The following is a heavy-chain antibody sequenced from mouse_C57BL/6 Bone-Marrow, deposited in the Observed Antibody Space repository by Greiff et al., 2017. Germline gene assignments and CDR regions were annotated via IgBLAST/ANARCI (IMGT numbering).Heavy chain of an antibody. D-gene: IGHD2-4*01. CDR3: ARAGNYDYSMDY. V-gene: IGHV3-1*01. CDR1: GYSITSGYD. J-gene: IGHJ4*01. Sequence: EVQVVESGPGMVKPSQSLSLTCTVTGYSITSGYDWHWIRHFPGNKLEWMGYISYSGSTNYNPSLKSRISITHDTSKNHFFLKLNSVNTEDTATYYCARAGNYDYSMDYWGQGTSVTVSS. CDR2: ISYSGST.